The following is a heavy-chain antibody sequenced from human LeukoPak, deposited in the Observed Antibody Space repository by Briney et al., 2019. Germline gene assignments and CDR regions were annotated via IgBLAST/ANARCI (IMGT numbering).Heavy chain of an antibody. J-gene: IGHJ4*02. CDR3: ARGYSGYDFGRYFDS. V-gene: IGHV4-59*01. CDR1: GGSISSYF. Sequence: PSETLSLTCTVSGGSISSYFWSWVQQPPGKALEWLGYIYYSGSTNYNPSLKSRVTISVDTSKNQFSLKLASVTTADTAVYYCARGYSGYDFGRYFDSWGQGTLVTVSS. D-gene: IGHD5-12*01. CDR2: IYYSGST.